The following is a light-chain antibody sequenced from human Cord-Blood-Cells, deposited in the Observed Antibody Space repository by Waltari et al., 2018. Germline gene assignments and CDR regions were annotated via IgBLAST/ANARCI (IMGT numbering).Light chain of an antibody. CDR2: AAS. CDR1: QNISSY. V-gene: IGKV1-39*01. CDR3: QQSYSTPIT. J-gene: IGKJ5*01. Sequence: DIQLTQSPSSLSASVGDRVTITCRASQNISSYLNWYQQKPGKAPKRLSYAASSLQSGVPSRFSGSGSGTDFTLTISRLQPEDFATYYCQQSYSTPITFGQGTRLEI.